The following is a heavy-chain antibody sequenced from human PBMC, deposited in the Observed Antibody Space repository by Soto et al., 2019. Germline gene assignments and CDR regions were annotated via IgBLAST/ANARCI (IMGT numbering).Heavy chain of an antibody. J-gene: IGHJ6*04. D-gene: IGHD5-12*01. CDR1: GFIFSDYY. CDR3: ARGYSANDV. Sequence: QVQLVQSGGGLVTPGGSLRLSCAASGFIFSDYYMSWIRQAPGKNLEWVSYISGTGNTIYYADSVKGRFTISRDNAKNSLYLQMSSLRAEDTGVYYCARGYSANDVWGKGTTVTVSS. CDR2: ISGTGNTI. V-gene: IGHV3-11*01.